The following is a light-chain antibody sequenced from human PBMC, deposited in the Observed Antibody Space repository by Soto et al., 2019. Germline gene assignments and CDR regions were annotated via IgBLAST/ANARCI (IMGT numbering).Light chain of an antibody. CDR2: AAS. CDR1: QSISSH. CDR3: QQSYTTPRT. Sequence: DIQMTQSPSSLSASVGDRVTISCRASQSISSHLNWYQQKPGKAPELLMYAASSLQSGVPSRFSGSGSGTDFTLTISSLQPEDFGTYYCQQSYTTPRTFGQGTKVEIK. V-gene: IGKV1-39*01. J-gene: IGKJ1*01.